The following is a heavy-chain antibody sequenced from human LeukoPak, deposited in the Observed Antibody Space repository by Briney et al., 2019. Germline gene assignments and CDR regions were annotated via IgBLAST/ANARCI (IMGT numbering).Heavy chain of an antibody. J-gene: IGHJ5*02. Sequence: ASVKVSCKSSGYTFNSYGITWVRQAPGQGLEWMGIINPSGGSTSYAQKFQGRVTMTRDMSTSTVYMELSSLRSEDTAVYYCARDRLIRSSSWYERNWFDPWGQGTLVTVSS. V-gene: IGHV1-46*02. D-gene: IGHD6-13*01. CDR1: GYTFNSYG. CDR2: INPSGGST. CDR3: ARDRLIRSSSWYERNWFDP.